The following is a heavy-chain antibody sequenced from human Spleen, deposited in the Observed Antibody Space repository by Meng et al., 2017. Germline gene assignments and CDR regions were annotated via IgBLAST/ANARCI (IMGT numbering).Heavy chain of an antibody. CDR3: ARFPSASVLIDY. Sequence: GESLKISCAASGFTFSGHWMHWVRQAPGQGLVWVSRINPDGNTPTYADSVKGRFTISRDNAKSTLYLQLNSLRAEDTAVYYCARFPSASVLIDYWGQGTRVTVSS. CDR1: GFTFSGHW. V-gene: IGHV3-74*01. CDR2: INPDGNTP. J-gene: IGHJ4*02. D-gene: IGHD2-2*01.